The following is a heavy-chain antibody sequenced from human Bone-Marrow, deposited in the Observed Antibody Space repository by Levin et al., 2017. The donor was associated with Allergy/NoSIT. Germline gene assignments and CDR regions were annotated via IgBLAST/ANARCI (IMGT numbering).Heavy chain of an antibody. D-gene: IGHD6-13*01. CDR3: ARQPGGTADFDW. J-gene: IGHJ4*02. Sequence: LFFTFFFSFFSLPLSSFRWIRQPPGKGLEWLGYTHHTGETKYNPSLKSRVTMSVDPSKNQISLMVTSVTAADTAVYYCARQPGGTADFDWWGQGTLVTVSS. V-gene: IGHV4-59*01. CDR1: FFSLPLSS. CDR2: THHTGET.